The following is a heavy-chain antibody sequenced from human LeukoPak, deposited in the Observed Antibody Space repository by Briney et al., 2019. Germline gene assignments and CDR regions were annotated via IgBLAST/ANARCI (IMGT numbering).Heavy chain of an antibody. D-gene: IGHD2-2*01. Sequence: GGSLRLSCAASGFTVSSNYMSWVRQAPGKGLEWVSVIYSGGSTYYADSVKGRFTISRDNSKNTLYLQMNSLRAEDTAVYYCAALGYCSSTSCLHDYWGQGTLVTVSS. CDR1: GFTVSSNY. CDR3: AALGYCSSTSCLHDY. CDR2: IYSGGST. V-gene: IGHV3-53*01. J-gene: IGHJ4*02.